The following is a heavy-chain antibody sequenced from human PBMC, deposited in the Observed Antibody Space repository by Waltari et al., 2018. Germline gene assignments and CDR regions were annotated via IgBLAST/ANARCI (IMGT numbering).Heavy chain of an antibody. D-gene: IGHD3-9*01. CDR2: IYTSGST. J-gene: IGHJ4*02. CDR1: GGSISSGSYY. Sequence: QVQLRESGPGLVKPSQTLSLTCTVSGGSISSGSYYWSWIRQPAGKGLEWIGRIYTSGSTNYNPSLKSRVTISVDTSKNQFSLKLSSVTAADTAVYYCARAGLGFDYWGQGTLVTVSS. V-gene: IGHV4-61*02. CDR3: ARAGLGFDY.